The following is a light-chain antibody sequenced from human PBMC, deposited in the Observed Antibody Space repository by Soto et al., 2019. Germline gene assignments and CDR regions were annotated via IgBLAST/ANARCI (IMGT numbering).Light chain of an antibody. CDR3: VLYMGISIVV. J-gene: IGLJ3*02. CDR1: SGSVSTSYY. Sequence: QSVVTQEPSFSVSPGGTVTLTCGFSSGSVSTSYYPSWYQQTPGQAPRTLIYSTNTRSSGVPDRFSGSILGNKAALTITGAPAEDESDYYCVLYMGISIVVFGGGTKLTVL. CDR2: STN. V-gene: IGLV8-61*01.